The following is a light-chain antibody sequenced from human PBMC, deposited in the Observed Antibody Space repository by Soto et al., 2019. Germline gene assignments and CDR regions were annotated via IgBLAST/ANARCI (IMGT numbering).Light chain of an antibody. J-gene: IGLJ1*01. Sequence: QSALTQPASVSGSPGQSIAISCTGTGSDVGGYDSVCWYQQHPGKAPKLIIFGVSNRPSGVSNRFSGSKSGNTASLTISGLQDEDEADYYCCSYTSGSNYVFGAGTKVTV. CDR2: GVS. V-gene: IGLV2-14*01. CDR3: CSYTSGSNYV. CDR1: GSDVGGYDS.